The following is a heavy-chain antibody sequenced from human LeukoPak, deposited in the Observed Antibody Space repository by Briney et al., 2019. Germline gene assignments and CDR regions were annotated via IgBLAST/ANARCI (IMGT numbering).Heavy chain of an antibody. CDR1: GFTFSSYG. CDR2: IRYDGSDK. Sequence: GGSLRLSCAASGFTFSSYGMHWVRRAPGKGLEWVAFIRYDGSDKYYADSVKGRITISRGNSKNTLYLQMNSLRADDTAVYYCARDGTYGGYDIDFWGQGTLVTVSS. CDR3: ARDGTYGGYDIDF. D-gene: IGHD5-12*01. V-gene: IGHV3-30*02. J-gene: IGHJ4*02.